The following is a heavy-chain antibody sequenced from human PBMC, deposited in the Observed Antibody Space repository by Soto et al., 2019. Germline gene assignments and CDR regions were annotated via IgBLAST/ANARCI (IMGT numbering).Heavy chain of an antibody. CDR3: ARHDPYCSGGSCYPRGMNWFDP. V-gene: IGHV4-39*01. CDR1: GGSISSSSYY. CDR2: IYYSGST. D-gene: IGHD2-15*01. Sequence: QLQLQESGPGLVKPSETLSLTCTVSGGSISSSSYYWGWIRQPPGKGLEWIGSIYYSGSTYYNPSLKSRVSISVDTSKNQFSLKLSSVTAADTALYYCARHDPYCSGGSCYPRGMNWFDPWGQGTLVTVSS. J-gene: IGHJ5*02.